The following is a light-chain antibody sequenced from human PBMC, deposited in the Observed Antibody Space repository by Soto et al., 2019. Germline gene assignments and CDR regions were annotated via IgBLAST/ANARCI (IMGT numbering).Light chain of an antibody. CDR3: QQHETLIT. Sequence: ETVLTQSPATLALSPGERATLSCRASQDIHTYLAWYQQKPGQAPRLLIYDASERATGIPARFSGSGSGTDFTLTISRLEPEDFAVYYCQQHETLITFGQGTRLEIK. J-gene: IGKJ5*01. CDR1: QDIHTY. CDR2: DAS. V-gene: IGKV3-11*01.